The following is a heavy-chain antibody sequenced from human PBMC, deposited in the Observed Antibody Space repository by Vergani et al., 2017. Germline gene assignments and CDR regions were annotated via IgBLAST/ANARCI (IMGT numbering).Heavy chain of an antibody. D-gene: IGHD4-17*01. J-gene: IGHJ3*02. Sequence: EVQLVESGGGLVKPGGSLRLSCAASEFTVSSNYMSWVRQAPGKGLEWVSIIYIGGRTSYADSVKGRLTLTRDDSKNTLHLQMNSLRPEDTAVYYCARGMTTETTDLDGFDIWGQGTMVSVSP. V-gene: IGHV3-66*02. CDR2: IYIGGRT. CDR1: EFTVSSNY. CDR3: ARGMTTETTDLDGFDI.